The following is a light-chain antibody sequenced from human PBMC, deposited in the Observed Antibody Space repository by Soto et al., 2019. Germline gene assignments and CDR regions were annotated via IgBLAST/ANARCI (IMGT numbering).Light chain of an antibody. J-gene: IGLJ1*01. CDR3: SSYTSSSTGV. CDR2: EVS. CDR1: SSDVGGYNY. Sequence: QSALTQPPSASGSPGQSVTISCTGGSSDVGGYNYVSWYQQHPGKAPKLMIYEVSNRPSGVSNRFSGSKSGNTASLTISGLQAEDEADYYCSSYTSSSTGVFGTGTKLTVL. V-gene: IGLV2-14*01.